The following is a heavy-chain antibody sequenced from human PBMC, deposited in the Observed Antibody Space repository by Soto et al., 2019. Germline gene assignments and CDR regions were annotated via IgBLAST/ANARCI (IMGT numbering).Heavy chain of an antibody. CDR2: ISGRSTYI. CDR1: GFTFSTHS. CDR3: ARAPWLEQRDDTYFDY. J-gene: IGHJ4*01. V-gene: IGHV3-21*01. D-gene: IGHD6-19*01. Sequence: PGGSLRLSCAASGFTFSTHSMSWVRQAPGKGLQWVSSISGRSTYIYYADSLKGRFTISRDNAKNSLYLQMNSLRAEDTAVYYCARAPWLEQRDDTYFDYWGQGTVVTLSS.